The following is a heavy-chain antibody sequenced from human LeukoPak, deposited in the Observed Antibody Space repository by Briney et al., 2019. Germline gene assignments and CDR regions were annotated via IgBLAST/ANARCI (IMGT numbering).Heavy chain of an antibody. CDR1: GFTFSGFW. V-gene: IGHV3-7*01. D-gene: IGHD2-15*01. CDR2: IDRDGRET. Sequence: PGGSLRLSCAASGFTFSGFWMSWVRQAPGRGLEWVANIDRDGRETKYADSVKGRLTISRDNARNLVYLQMDGLRAEDTAVYYCAKDIGFFSHDSWGQGTLVTVSS. CDR3: AKDIGFFSHDS. J-gene: IGHJ4*02.